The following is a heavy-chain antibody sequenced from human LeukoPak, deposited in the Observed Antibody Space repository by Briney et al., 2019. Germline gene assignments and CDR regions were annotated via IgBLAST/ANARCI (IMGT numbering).Heavy chain of an antibody. J-gene: IGHJ4*02. V-gene: IGHV1-69*13. Sequence: SVKVSCKASGGTFSSYAISWVPQAPGQGLEWMGEIIPIFGTANYAQKFQGRVTITADESTSTGYMELSSLRSEDTAVYYCASGGFYGSGSYPDYYFDSWGQGTLVTVSS. D-gene: IGHD3-10*01. CDR1: GGTFSSYA. CDR3: ASGGFYGSGSYPDYYFDS. CDR2: IIPIFGTA.